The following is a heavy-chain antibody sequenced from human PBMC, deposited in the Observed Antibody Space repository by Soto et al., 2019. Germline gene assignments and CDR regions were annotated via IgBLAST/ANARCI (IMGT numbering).Heavy chain of an antibody. J-gene: IGHJ6*03. Sequence: EVQLLESGGGLVQPGGSLRLSCAASGFTFSSYAMSWVRQAPGKGLEWVSAISGSGGSTYYADSVKGRFTISRDNSKNTLYLQMNSLRAEDTAVYYCAKGVHFWSGYWRNYYGSGSPSYYYYMDVWGKGTTVTVSS. D-gene: IGHD3-10*01. CDR3: AKGVHFWSGYWRNYYGSGSPSYYYYMDV. V-gene: IGHV3-23*01. CDR2: ISGSGGST. CDR1: GFTFSSYA.